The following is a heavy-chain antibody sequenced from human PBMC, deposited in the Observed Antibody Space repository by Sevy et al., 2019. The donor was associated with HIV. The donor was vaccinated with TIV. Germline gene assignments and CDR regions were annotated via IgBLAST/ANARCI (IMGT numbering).Heavy chain of an antibody. D-gene: IGHD2-2*01. J-gene: IGHJ4*02. V-gene: IGHV4-31*03. Sequence: SETLSLTCTVSGGSISSGGYYRSWIRQHPGKGLEWIGYIYYSGSTYYNPSLKSRVTISVDTSKNQLTLKLSSVTAAGTAVYYCARAGFVVVPAAIIDWGQGTLVTVSS. CDR2: IYYSGST. CDR1: GGSISSGGYY. CDR3: ARAGFVVVPAAIID.